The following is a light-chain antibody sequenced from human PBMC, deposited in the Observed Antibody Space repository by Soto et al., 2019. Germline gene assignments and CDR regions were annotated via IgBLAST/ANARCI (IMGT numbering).Light chain of an antibody. CDR1: SSDIGSNT. CDR3: AAWHDGLNGPV. Sequence: QSVLTQPPSASGTPGQWVTISCSGSSSDIGSNTVNWYQLLPGTAPKLLIYSNIQRPSGVPERFSGSKSGTSASLAISGLQSGDEADYYCAAWHDGLNGPVFGGGTQLTVL. J-gene: IGLJ2*01. V-gene: IGLV1-44*01. CDR2: SNI.